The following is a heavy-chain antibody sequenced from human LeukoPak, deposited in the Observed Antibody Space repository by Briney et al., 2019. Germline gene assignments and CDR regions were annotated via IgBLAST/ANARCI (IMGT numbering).Heavy chain of an antibody. CDR3: AKYGSGGKYYFDY. J-gene: IGHJ4*02. V-gene: IGHV3-23*01. D-gene: IGHD3-10*01. Sequence: AGGSLRLSCAASGFTFNSYAMSWVRQAPGKGLEWVSAVSGGGGSTYYADSVKGRFTISGDNSKNTLYLQVNSLRAEDTAVYYCAKYGSGGKYYFDYWGQGSLVTVSS. CDR2: VSGGGGST. CDR1: GFTFNSYA.